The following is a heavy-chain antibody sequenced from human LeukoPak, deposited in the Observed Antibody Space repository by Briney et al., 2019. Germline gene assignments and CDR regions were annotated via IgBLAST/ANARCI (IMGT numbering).Heavy chain of an antibody. Sequence: GGTLRLSCSASGFTFTTYGMNWVRQAPGKGLEWVSGIGGSGTRTYYADSVKGRFTISRDNSKNTLYLQMNSLRAEDTAVYYCARELQGDYYFDYWGQGTLVTVSS. V-gene: IGHV3-23*01. CDR3: ARELQGDYYFDY. D-gene: IGHD5-24*01. J-gene: IGHJ4*02. CDR2: IGGSGTRT. CDR1: GFTFTTYG.